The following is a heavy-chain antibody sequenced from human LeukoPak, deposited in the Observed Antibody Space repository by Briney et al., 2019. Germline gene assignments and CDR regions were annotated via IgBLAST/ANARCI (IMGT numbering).Heavy chain of an antibody. V-gene: IGHV3-23*01. CDR1: GFTFSSYA. CDR3: AKGNGYSYGRYYFDY. Sequence: PGGSLRLSCAASGFTFSSYAMGWVRQAPGKGLEWVSAITASGGNTYYADSVKGRFTISRDNSRNTLYLQVNSLRAEDTALYYCAKGNGYSYGRYYFDYWGQGTLVTVSS. CDR2: ITASGGNT. D-gene: IGHD5-18*01. J-gene: IGHJ4*02.